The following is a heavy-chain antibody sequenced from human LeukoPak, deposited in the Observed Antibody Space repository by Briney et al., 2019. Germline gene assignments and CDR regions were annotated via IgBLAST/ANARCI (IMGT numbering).Heavy chain of an antibody. CDR2: ITSSSGHI. J-gene: IGHJ4*02. D-gene: IGHD3-22*01. CDR1: GFTFSAYS. Sequence: GGSLRLSCAASGFTFSAYSMNWVRQAPGKGLEWVSSITSSSGHIYYTDSVKGRFTISRDNAKNSLYLQMSSLRAEDTAVYYCARDPSTYYYDSSGYFHWGQGTQVTVSS. CDR3: ARDPSTYYYDSSGYFH. V-gene: IGHV3-21*01.